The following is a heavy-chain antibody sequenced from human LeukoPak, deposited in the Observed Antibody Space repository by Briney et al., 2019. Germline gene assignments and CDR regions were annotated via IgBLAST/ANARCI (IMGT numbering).Heavy chain of an antibody. CDR3: ARERLSSSWYPGWFDP. V-gene: IGHV4-59*12. Sequence: PSETLSLTCTVSGGSISSYYWSWIRQPPGKGLEWIGYIYYSGSTNYNPSLKSRVTISVDTSKNQFSLKLSSVTAADTAVYYCARERLSSSWYPGWFDPWGQGTLVTVSS. D-gene: IGHD6-13*01. CDR1: GGSISSYY. J-gene: IGHJ5*02. CDR2: IYYSGST.